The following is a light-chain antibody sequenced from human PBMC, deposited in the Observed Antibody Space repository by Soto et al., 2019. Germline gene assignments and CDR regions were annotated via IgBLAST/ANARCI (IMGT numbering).Light chain of an antibody. CDR3: QVWDNNTDHVV. J-gene: IGLJ2*01. Sequence: SYELTQPPSVSVAPGQTARITCGGNNIGSKSVHWYQQKPGQAPVLVVYDNNDRPSGIPERFSGSNSGNTATLTISRVEAGDEADYYCQVWDNNTDHVVFGGGTKVTVL. V-gene: IGLV3-21*02. CDR1: NIGSKS. CDR2: DNN.